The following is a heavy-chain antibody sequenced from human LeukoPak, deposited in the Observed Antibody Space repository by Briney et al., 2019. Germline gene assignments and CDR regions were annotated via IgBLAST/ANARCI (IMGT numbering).Heavy chain of an antibody. CDR2: IFHSGTT. CDR1: GGSISRYY. J-gene: IGHJ5*02. CDR3: TRHLNQLLGWFDP. V-gene: IGHV4-59*01. Sequence: NPSETLSLTCTVSGGSISRYYWSWIRQPPGKGLEWSGYIFHSGTTNYNPSLKSRVTIPIDTSKNQFSLKLSSVTAADTAVYYCTRHLNQLLGWFDPWGQGTLVTVSS. D-gene: IGHD2-2*01.